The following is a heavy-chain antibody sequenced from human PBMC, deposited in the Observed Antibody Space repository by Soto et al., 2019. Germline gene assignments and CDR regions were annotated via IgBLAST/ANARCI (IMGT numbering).Heavy chain of an antibody. CDR3: ARDAVAGLYYYYYYGMDV. Sequence: GASVKVSCKASGYTFTSYAMHWVRQAPGQRLEWMGWINAGNGNTKYSQKFQGRVTITRDTSASTAYMELSSLRSEDTAVYYCARDAVAGLYYYYYYGMDVWGQGTTVTVSS. V-gene: IGHV1-3*01. CDR2: INAGNGNT. D-gene: IGHD6-19*01. J-gene: IGHJ6*02. CDR1: GYTFTSYA.